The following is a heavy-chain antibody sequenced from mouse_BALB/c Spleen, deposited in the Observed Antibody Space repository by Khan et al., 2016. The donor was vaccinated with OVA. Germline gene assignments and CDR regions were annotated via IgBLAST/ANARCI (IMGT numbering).Heavy chain of an antibody. V-gene: IGHV1-4*01. CDR2: INPSNGYT. Sequence: QLQQPGAELARPGASVKMSCKASGYTFTSYTMHWVKQRPGQGLEWSGYINPSNGYTNYNQKFRAKATLTADKSSSTAYMQLSSLTSEDSAGHYCARVGPDHANYGAWVAYWGQGTLVTVSA. CDR1: GYTFTSYT. J-gene: IGHJ3*01. D-gene: IGHD2-1*01. CDR3: ARVGPDHANYGAWVAY.